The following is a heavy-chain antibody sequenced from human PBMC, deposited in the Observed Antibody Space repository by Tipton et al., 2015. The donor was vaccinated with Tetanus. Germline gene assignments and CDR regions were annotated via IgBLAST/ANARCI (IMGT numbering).Heavy chain of an antibody. CDR2: INPSGGST. CDR3: ARDRGDYIYYGMDV. Sequence: QLVQSGAEVKNPGASVRISCKTSGYTFTRYYIHWVRQAPGQGLEWLGLINPSGGSTSYAQKFQDRVTVTSDTSTNTVYMDLSSLRSDDTAVYYCARDRGDYIYYGMDVWGPGTTVTVSS. CDR1: GYTFTRYY. J-gene: IGHJ6*02. V-gene: IGHV1-46*01. D-gene: IGHD2-21*01.